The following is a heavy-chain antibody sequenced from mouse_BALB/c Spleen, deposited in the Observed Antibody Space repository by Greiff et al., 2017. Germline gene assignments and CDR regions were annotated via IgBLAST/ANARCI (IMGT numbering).Heavy chain of an antibody. D-gene: IGHD4-1*01. CDR1: GFTFSDFY. V-gene: IGHV7-1*02. CDR3: ASSNWDWFAY. J-gene: IGHJ3*01. CDR2: SRNKANDYTT. Sequence: DVKLVESGGGLVQPGGSLRLSCATSGFTFSDFYMEWVRQPPGKRLEWIAASRNKANDYTTEYSASVKGRFIVSRDTSQSILYLQMNALRAEDTAIYYCASSNWDWFAYWGQGTLVTVSA.